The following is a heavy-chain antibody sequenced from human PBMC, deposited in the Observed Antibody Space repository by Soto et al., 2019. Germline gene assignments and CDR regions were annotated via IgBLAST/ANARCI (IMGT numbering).Heavy chain of an antibody. CDR3: VKFPTVTTFDY. CDR2: ISSNGGST. Sequence: SPRLSCSASGFTFSSYAMHWVRQAPGKGLECVSAISSNGGSTYYADSVKGRFTISRDNSKNTLYLQMSSLRAEDTAVYYCVKFPTVTTFDYWGQGTLVTVSS. V-gene: IGHV3-64D*06. J-gene: IGHJ4*02. D-gene: IGHD4-17*01. CDR1: GFTFSSYA.